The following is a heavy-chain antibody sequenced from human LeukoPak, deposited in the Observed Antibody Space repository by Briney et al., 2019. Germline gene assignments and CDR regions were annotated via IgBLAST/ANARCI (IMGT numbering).Heavy chain of an antibody. CDR1: RFTFSSYA. D-gene: IGHD3-22*01. CDR2: ISYDGSNK. J-gene: IGHJ4*02. V-gene: IGHV3-30-3*01. CDR3: ARTRRDSSGHYFDY. Sequence: GGSLRLSCTASRFTFSSYAMHWVRQAPGKGLEWVAVISYDGSNKYYADSVKGRFTISRDNSKNTLYLQTNSLRAEDTAVYYCARTRRDSSGHYFDYWGQGTLVTVSS.